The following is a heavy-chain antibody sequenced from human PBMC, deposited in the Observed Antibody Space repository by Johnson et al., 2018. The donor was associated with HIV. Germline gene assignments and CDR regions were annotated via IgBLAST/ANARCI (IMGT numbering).Heavy chain of an antibody. CDR3: AIGRGEFPRHAFDI. CDR1: GFTFDDYA. D-gene: IGHD3-10*01. J-gene: IGHJ3*02. V-gene: IGHV3-9*01. CDR2: ISWNSGSI. Sequence: VQLVESGGGLVQPGRSLRLSCAASGFTFDDYAMHWVRQAPGKGLEWVSGISWNSGSIAYADSVKGRFTISRDNSRNTLFLHMNSLRADDTAVYYCAIGRGEFPRHAFDIWGQGTMVTVSS.